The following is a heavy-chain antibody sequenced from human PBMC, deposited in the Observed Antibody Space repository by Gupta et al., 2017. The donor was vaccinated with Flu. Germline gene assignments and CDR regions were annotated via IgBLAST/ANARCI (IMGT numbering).Heavy chain of an antibody. D-gene: IGHD3-3*01. J-gene: IGHJ4*02. Sequence: QVQLQESGPGLVKPSETLSLTCTVSGGSISSYYWSWIRQPPGKGLEWIGYIYYSGSTNYNPYRKRRVTISVETSKNHVSLKLSSVTAAETAVDYCARVAFENYDVSGPQWTVGGQGTLVTVSS. CDR1: GGSISSYY. CDR3: ARVAFENYDVSGPQWTV. CDR2: IYYSGST. V-gene: IGHV4-59*01.